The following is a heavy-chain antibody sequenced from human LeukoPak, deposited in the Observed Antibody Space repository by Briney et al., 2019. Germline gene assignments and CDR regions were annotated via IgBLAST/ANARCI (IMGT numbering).Heavy chain of an antibody. Sequence: SETLSLTCAVYGGSFSGYYWSWIRQPPGKGLEWIGYIYYSGSTNYNPSLKSRVTISVDTSKNQFSLKLSSVTAADTAVYYCARAAAPARWFDPWGQGTLVTVSS. CDR1: GGSFSGYY. J-gene: IGHJ5*02. V-gene: IGHV4-59*01. D-gene: IGHD2-2*01. CDR3: ARAAAPARWFDP. CDR2: IYYSGST.